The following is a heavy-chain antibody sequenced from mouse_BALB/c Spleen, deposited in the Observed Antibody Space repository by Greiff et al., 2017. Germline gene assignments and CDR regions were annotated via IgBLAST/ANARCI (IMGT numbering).Heavy chain of an antibody. CDR2: ISSGGSYT. V-gene: IGHV5-6-4*01. CDR1: GFTFSSYT. J-gene: IGHJ2*01. Sequence: DVQLVESGGGLVKPGGSLKLSCAASGFTFSSYTMSWVRQTPEKRLEWVATISSGGSYTYYPDSVKGRFTISRDNAKNTLYLQMSSLKSEDTAMYYCTTKRDYWGQGTTLTVSS. CDR3: TTKRDY.